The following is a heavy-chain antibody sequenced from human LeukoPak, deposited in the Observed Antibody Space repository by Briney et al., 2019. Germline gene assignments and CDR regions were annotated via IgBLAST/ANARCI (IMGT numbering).Heavy chain of an antibody. Sequence: PSETLSLTCTVSGGSISSYYWSWIRPSPGKGLEWIGFISDSGSTNYNPSLKSRVTISVDTSKNQFSLKLNSVTAADTAVYYCGRGGYYLAYWGQGTLVTVSS. V-gene: IGHV4-59*01. CDR2: ISDSGST. CDR3: GRGGYYLAY. CDR1: GGSISSYY. J-gene: IGHJ4*02. D-gene: IGHD3-22*01.